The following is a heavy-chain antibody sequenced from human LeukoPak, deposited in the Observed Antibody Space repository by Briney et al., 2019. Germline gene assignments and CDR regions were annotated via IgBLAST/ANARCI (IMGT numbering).Heavy chain of an antibody. CDR1: GYSFTSYW. V-gene: IGHV5-51*01. CDR3: ARRGGYCSSTSCYPRNWFDP. J-gene: IGHJ5*02. CDR2: IYPGDSDT. D-gene: IGHD2-2*01. Sequence: HGESLKISCKGSGYSFTSYWIAWVRQMPGKGVGWMGIIYPGDSDTRYSPSFQGQVTISADKSISTAYLQWSSLKASDTAMYYCARRGGYCSSTSCYPRNWFDPWGQGTLVAVSS.